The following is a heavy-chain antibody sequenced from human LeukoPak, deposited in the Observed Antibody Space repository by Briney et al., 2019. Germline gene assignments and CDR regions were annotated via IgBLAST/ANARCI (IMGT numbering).Heavy chain of an antibody. CDR1: GFTVSSYS. CDR2: ISSRSSTI. J-gene: IGHJ6*02. V-gene: IGHV3-48*01. CDR3: ARDDQSVTMGRGQVNYYYYGMDV. D-gene: IGHD3-10*01. Sequence: GGSLRLSCAASGFTVSSYSMDWVRQAPGKGLEWVSYISSRSSTIYYADSVKGRFTISRDNPRNTLFLQMNSVRAEDTAVYYCARDDQSVTMGRGQVNYYYYGMDVWGQGTTVTVSS.